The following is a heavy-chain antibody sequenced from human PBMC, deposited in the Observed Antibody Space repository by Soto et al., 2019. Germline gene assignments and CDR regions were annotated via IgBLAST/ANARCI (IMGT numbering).Heavy chain of an antibody. J-gene: IGHJ5*02. CDR1: GGTFSSYA. Sequence: QVQLVQSGAEVKKPGSSVKVSCKASGGTFSSYAISWVRQAPGQGLEWMGGIIPIFGTANYAQKFQGRVTITADTSTSTAYMDLSSLSSEDTAVYYCASSPKAPVVNWFEPRGQGTLVTFSS. D-gene: IGHD2-15*01. CDR2: IIPIFGTA. V-gene: IGHV1-69*06. CDR3: ASSPKAPVVNWFEP.